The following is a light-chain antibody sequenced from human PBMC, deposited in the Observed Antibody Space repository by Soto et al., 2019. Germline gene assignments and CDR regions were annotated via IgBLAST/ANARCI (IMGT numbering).Light chain of an antibody. V-gene: IGKV1-39*01. J-gene: IGKJ4*01. CDR2: DAS. CDR3: HQVSSTPLT. CDR1: QIVFNH. Sequence: DVQMTPSPSSMSASVGDSVTITCRASQIVFNHLSWVQQRPGKGPKLLIYDASSLHAGVPSRFSGSGYGTDFTLTISTVQPEDAAIYYCHQVSSTPLTFGGGTRVELK.